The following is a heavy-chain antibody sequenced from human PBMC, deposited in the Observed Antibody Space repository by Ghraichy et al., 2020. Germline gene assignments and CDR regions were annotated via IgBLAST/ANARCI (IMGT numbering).Heavy chain of an antibody. J-gene: IGHJ6*02. Sequence: GGSLRLSCAASGFTFSSYAMSWVRQAPGKGLEWVSAISGSGGSTYYADSVKGRFTISRDNSKNTLYLQMNSLRAEDTAVYYCAKGDSSSPWYYYYGMDVWGQGTTVTVSS. V-gene: IGHV3-23*01. D-gene: IGHD6-6*01. CDR2: ISGSGGST. CDR3: AKGDSSSPWYYYYGMDV. CDR1: GFTFSSYA.